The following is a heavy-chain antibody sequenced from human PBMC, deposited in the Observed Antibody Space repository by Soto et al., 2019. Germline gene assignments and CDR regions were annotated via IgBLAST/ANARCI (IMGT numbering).Heavy chain of an antibody. CDR2: INPNSGGT. CDR3: ARGLPSPYCSSTSCSNFGAGDAFDI. J-gene: IGHJ3*02. CDR1: GYTFTGYY. Sequence: GASVKVSCKASGYTFTGYYMRWVRQAPGQGLEWMGWINPNSGGTNYAQKFQGWVTMTRDTSIGTAYMELSRLRSDDTAVYYCARGLPSPYCSSTSCSNFGAGDAFDIWGQGTMVTVSS. V-gene: IGHV1-2*04. D-gene: IGHD2-2*01.